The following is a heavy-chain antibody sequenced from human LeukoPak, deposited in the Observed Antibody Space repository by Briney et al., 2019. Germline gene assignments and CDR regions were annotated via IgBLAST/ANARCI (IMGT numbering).Heavy chain of an antibody. CDR2: MNPNSGNT. Sequence: GASVKVSCKASGYTFTSYDINWMRQAPGQGLEWVGWMNPNSGNTGYAQTFQGKLTMTRNTSIKTAYMELRSLRSDDTAVYYCARDYYYDSSGGRAFDIWGQGTMVTVSS. D-gene: IGHD3-22*01. J-gene: IGHJ3*02. V-gene: IGHV1-8*01. CDR3: ARDYYYDSSGGRAFDI. CDR1: GYTFTSYD.